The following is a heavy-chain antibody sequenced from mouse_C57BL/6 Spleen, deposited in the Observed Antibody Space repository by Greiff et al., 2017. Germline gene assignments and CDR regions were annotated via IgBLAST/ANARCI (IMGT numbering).Heavy chain of an antibody. J-gene: IGHJ4*01. CDR2: IYPGDGDT. V-gene: IGHV1-82*01. CDR3: SRGGIYYCTPYDMDY. CDR1: GYAFSSSW. D-gene: IGHD1-1*01. Sequence: QVQLQQSGPELVKPGASVKISCKASGYAFSSSWMHWVKQRPGKGLEWIGRIYPGDGDTNYNGKFKGKATLTADKSSSTAYMQLSSLTSEDSAVYFCSRGGIYYCTPYDMDYWGQGTSVTVSS.